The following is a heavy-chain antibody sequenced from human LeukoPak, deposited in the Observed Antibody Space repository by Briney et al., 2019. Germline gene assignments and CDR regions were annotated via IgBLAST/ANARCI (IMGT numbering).Heavy chain of an antibody. V-gene: IGHV3-9*03. J-gene: IGHJ4*02. Sequence: GGSLRLSCAASAFTIYDYAMHWVRQAPGKGLEWVSSISWNSGSIDYADSVKGRFTISRDNAKNSLYLQMNSLRTEDMALYYCAKGFSRDVYSYFDYWGQGTLVTVSS. CDR3: AKGFSRDVYSYFDY. D-gene: IGHD5-24*01. CDR1: AFTIYDYA. CDR2: ISWNSGSI.